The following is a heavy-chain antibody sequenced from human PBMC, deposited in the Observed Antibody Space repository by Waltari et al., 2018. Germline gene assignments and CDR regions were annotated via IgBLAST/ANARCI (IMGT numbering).Heavy chain of an antibody. Sequence: EVQLLESGGGLVQPGGSLRLSCAASGFTFSSYALIWVRQVPGKGLEWVSAISGSGGSTYYADSVKGRFTISRDNSKNTLYLQMNSLRAEDTAVYYCAKSDIVVVPAAATFDYWGQGTLVTVSS. J-gene: IGHJ4*02. D-gene: IGHD2-2*01. CDR3: AKSDIVVVPAAATFDY. CDR1: GFTFSSYA. V-gene: IGHV3-23*01. CDR2: ISGSGGST.